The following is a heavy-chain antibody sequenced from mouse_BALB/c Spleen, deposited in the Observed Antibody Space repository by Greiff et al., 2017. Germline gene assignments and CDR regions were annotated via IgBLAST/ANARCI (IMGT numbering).Heavy chain of an antibody. CDR1: GFAFSSYD. Sequence: EVKLVESGGDLVKPGGSLKLSCAASGFAFSSYDMSWVRQTPEKRLEWVAYISSGGGSTYYPDTVKGRFTISRDNAKNTLYLQMSSLKSEDTAMYYCASPFPTPAYWGQGTLVTVSA. J-gene: IGHJ3*01. V-gene: IGHV5-12-1*01. D-gene: IGHD6-1*01. CDR2: ISSGGGST. CDR3: ASPFPTPAY.